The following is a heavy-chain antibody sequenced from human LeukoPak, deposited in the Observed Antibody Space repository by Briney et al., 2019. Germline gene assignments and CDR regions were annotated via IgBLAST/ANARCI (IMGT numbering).Heavy chain of an antibody. D-gene: IGHD2-2*01. CDR1: GGSISSHY. CDR2: IYYSVST. V-gene: IGHV4-59*11. J-gene: IGHJ3*02. CDR3: AREGPFYCSSTSCSAFDI. Sequence: PSETLSLTCTVSGGSISSHYWSWIRHPPGKGLEWIGYIYYSVSTNYNPSLKSRVTISVDTSKNQFSLKLSSVTAADTAVYYCAREGPFYCSSTSCSAFDIWGQGTMVTVSS.